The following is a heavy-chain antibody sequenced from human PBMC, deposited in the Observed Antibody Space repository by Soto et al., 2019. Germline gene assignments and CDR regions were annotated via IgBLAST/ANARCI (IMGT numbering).Heavy chain of an antibody. D-gene: IGHD3-16*01. CDR2: IFYSGST. Sequence: SETLSLTCTVSGGSVTSYYWSWIRQPPGKGLEYIGYIFYSGSTNYNPSLKSRVTISMDTSKNQFSLRLGSVTAADTAVYYCARAESYGIDHWGQGTLVTVYS. CDR1: GGSVTSYY. CDR3: ARAESYGIDH. V-gene: IGHV4-59*02. J-gene: IGHJ4*02.